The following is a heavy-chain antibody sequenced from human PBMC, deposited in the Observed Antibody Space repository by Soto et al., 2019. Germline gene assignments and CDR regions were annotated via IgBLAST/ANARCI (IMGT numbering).Heavy chain of an antibody. J-gene: IGHJ6*02. Sequence: SETLSLTCTVSGGSISSGGYYWSWIRQHPGKGLEWIGYIYYSGSTYYNPSLKSRVTISVDTSKNQFSLKLSSVTAADTAVYYCARDTPKYSSSWYNYYGMDVWGQGTTVTVSS. CDR1: GGSISSGGYY. V-gene: IGHV4-31*03. CDR2: IYYSGST. D-gene: IGHD6-13*01. CDR3: ARDTPKYSSSWYNYYGMDV.